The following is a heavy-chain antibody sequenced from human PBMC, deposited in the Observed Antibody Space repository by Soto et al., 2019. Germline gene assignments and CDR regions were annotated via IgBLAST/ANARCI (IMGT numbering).Heavy chain of an antibody. V-gene: IGHV4-59*08. Sequence: SETLSLTCTVSGGSISSYYWSWIRQPPGKGLEWIGYIHYSGSTNYNPSLKSRVTISVDTSKNQFSLKLSSVTAADTAVYYCARVHIGVAGIVHAFDIWGQGTMVTVS. CDR1: GGSISSYY. CDR3: ARVHIGVAGIVHAFDI. J-gene: IGHJ3*02. D-gene: IGHD6-19*01. CDR2: IHYSGST.